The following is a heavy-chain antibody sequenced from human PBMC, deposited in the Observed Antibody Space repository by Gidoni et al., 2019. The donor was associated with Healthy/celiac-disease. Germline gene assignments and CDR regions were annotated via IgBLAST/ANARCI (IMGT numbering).Heavy chain of an antibody. CDR1: GFTFDDYA. V-gene: IGHV3-9*01. CDR3: AKAVDGNYGSGSYPFDY. J-gene: IGHJ4*02. D-gene: IGHD3-10*01. CDR2: ISWNSGSR. Sequence: EVQLVESGGGLLQPGRSLRLSCAASGFTFDDYAMHWVRQAPGKGREWVSGISWNSGSRGYADSVKGRFTISRDNAKNSLYMQMNSLRAEDTALYYCAKAVDGNYGSGSYPFDYWGQGTLVTVSS.